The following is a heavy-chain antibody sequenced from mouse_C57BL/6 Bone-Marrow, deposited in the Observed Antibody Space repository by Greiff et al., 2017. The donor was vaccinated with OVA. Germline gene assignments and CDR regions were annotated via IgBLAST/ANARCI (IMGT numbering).Heavy chain of an antibody. CDR3: ARRGENYLDV. CDR2: IYWDDDK. V-gene: IGHV8-12*01. D-gene: IGHD1-1*02. Sequence: QVTLKESGPGILQSSQTLSLTCSFSGFSLSTSGMGVSWIRQPSGKGLEWLAHIYWDDDKRYNPFLKSRLTIPKDTSRNQVFLKITSVDTAVTATYNCARRGENYLDVWGTGTTVTVSS. J-gene: IGHJ1*03. CDR1: GFSLSTSGMG.